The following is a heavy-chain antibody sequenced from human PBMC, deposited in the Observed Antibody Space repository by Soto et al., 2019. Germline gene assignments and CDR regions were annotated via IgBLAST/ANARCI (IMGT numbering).Heavy chain of an antibody. CDR3: VRAHRGNSGWYYFDY. CDR1: GFTFSEYA. CDR2: ISTNGGST. D-gene: IGHD6-19*01. J-gene: IGHJ4*02. Sequence: GGSLRLSCAASGFTFSEYAMQWVRQAPGKGLEYVSAISTNGGSTYYADSVKGRFTISRDNSKNTLYLQMGSLRAEDMAVYYCVRAHRGNSGWYYFDYWGQGTLVTVSS. V-gene: IGHV3-64*02.